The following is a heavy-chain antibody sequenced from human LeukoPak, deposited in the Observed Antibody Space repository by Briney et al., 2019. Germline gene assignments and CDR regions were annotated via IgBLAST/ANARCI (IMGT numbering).Heavy chain of an antibody. CDR1: GGTFSSYA. J-gene: IGHJ4*02. D-gene: IGHD3-3*02. CDR2: FDPEDGET. CDR3: ATDKETQLALDY. V-gene: IGHV1-24*01. Sequence: ASVKVSCKASGGTFSSYAISWVRQAPGKGLEWMGGFDPEDGETTYAQKFQGRVTMTEDTSTDIAYMELSSLRSEDTAVYYCATDKETQLALDYWGQGTLVTVSS.